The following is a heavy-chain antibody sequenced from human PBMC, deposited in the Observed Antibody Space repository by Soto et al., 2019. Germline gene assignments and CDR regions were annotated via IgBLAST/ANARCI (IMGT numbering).Heavy chain of an antibody. D-gene: IGHD5-18*01. CDR2: IKSKTDGGTT. CDR3: TTDGYEESFDY. J-gene: IGHJ4*02. CDR1: GFTFSNAW. V-gene: IGHV3-15*01. Sequence: EVQLVESGGGLVKPGGSLRLSCAASGFTFSNAWMSWVRQAPGKGLEWVGRIKSKTDGGTTDYAAPVKGRFTISRDEAQNTLYLQMNSRKAEYTAVYYCTTDGYEESFDYWGQGTLVTVSS.